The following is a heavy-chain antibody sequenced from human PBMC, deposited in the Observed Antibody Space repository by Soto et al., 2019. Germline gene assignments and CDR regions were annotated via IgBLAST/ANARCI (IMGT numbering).Heavy chain of an antibody. CDR3: ARAVAVPADFDY. V-gene: IGHV1-3*01. J-gene: IGHJ4*02. Sequence: ASVKVSCKASGYTFTSYAMHWVRQAPGQRLEWMGWINAGNGNTKYSQRFQGRVTITRDTSASTAYMELSSLRSEDTAVYYCARAVAVPADFDYWGQGTLVTVSS. CDR2: INAGNGNT. D-gene: IGHD6-19*01. CDR1: GYTFTSYA.